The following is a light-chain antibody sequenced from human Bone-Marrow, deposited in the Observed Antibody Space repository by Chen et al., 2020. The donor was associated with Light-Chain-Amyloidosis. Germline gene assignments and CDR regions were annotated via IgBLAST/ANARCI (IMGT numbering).Light chain of an antibody. CDR3: QVWDRSSDRPV. CDR1: NIGSTS. J-gene: IGLJ3*02. CDR2: DDR. V-gene: IGLV3-21*02. Sequence: YVLTQPSSVSVAPGQTATIACGGNNIGSTSVHWYQQTPGQAPLLVVYDDRDRPSGIPERLSGSNSGNTATLTISRVEAGDEADYYCQVWDRSSDRPVFGGGTKLTVL.